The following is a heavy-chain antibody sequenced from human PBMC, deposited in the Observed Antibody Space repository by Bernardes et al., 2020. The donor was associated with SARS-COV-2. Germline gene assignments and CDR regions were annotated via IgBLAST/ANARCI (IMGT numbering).Heavy chain of an antibody. CDR1: GFSFSIYA. Sequence: GGSLRLSCAASGFSFSIYAMTWVRQAPGKGLEWVSYLGGSVDTTHYADSVRGRFTISRDNSKNTLFLQMNSLRAEDTAVYYCAKPVQWIVGLEYWGPGTLVTVSS. V-gene: IGHV3-23*01. J-gene: IGHJ4*02. CDR3: AKPVQWIVGLEY. D-gene: IGHD6-19*01. CDR2: LGGSVDTT.